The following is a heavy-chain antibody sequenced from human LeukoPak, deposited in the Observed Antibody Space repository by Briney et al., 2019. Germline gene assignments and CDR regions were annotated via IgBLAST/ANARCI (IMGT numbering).Heavy chain of an antibody. CDR3: ARDLYYYGGSGFDAFDI. V-gene: IGHV4-4*07. D-gene: IGHD3-22*01. CDR1: GCAISSYD. Sequence: SETLSLTGTVSGCAISSYDWSWIPQPAGKGLEWFGRICTSGGTNYNPSLKSRVTMSVDTSKNQFSLQLSSVPAADTAVYYCARDLYYYGGSGFDAFDIWGQGTMVTVSS. J-gene: IGHJ3*02. CDR2: ICTSGGT.